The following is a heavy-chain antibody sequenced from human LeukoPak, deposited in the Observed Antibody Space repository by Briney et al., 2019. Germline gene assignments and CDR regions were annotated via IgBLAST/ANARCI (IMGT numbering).Heavy chain of an antibody. CDR2: IYSGGST. J-gene: IGHJ6*02. CDR1: GFTVSSNY. V-gene: IGHV3-53*01. Sequence: GGSLRLSCAASGFTVSSNYMSWVRQAPGKGLEWVSVIYSGGSTYYADSVKGRFTISKDNSKNTVYLQMSSLRVDDTAVYYCAKAASSSWPSYYYGMDVWGQGTTVTVSS. CDR3: AKAASSSWPSYYYGMDV. D-gene: IGHD6-13*01.